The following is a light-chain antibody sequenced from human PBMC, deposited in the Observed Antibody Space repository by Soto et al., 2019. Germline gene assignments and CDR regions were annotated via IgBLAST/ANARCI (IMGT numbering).Light chain of an antibody. V-gene: IGKV1-5*01. Sequence: DIQMTQSPSTLSASVGDRVTITCRASQSISSWLAWYQQKPGKAPKLLIYDASSLESGVTSRFSGSGSATEFTLTISSRQPDDFATYYCQQYNNYWTFGQGTRVEIK. CDR1: QSISSW. CDR2: DAS. J-gene: IGKJ1*01. CDR3: QQYNNYWT.